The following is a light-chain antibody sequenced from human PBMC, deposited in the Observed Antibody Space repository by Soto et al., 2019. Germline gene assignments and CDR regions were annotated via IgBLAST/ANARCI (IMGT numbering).Light chain of an antibody. J-gene: IGKJ5*01. V-gene: IGKV1-33*01. CDR3: EQYSHLSS. CDR1: HDISNY. Sequence: DIQMTQSPSFLSASVGDRVTIPCQASHDISNYLNWYQQKLGKAPKLLIYDASNLETGVPSRFSGSGYGTDFTFNITRLQHDDIATYYCEQYSHLSSFGHGTRLEIK. CDR2: DAS.